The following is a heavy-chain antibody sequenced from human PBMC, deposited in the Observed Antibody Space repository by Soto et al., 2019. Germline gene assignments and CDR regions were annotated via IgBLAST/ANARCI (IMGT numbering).Heavy chain of an antibody. J-gene: IGHJ4*02. CDR1: GYTFTSYD. CDR3: ARGITMVRGVIGY. CDR2: MNPNSGNT. D-gene: IGHD3-10*01. Sequence: DSVKVSCKASGYTFTSYDINWVRQATGQGLEWMGWMNPNSGNTGYAQKFQGRVTMTRNTSISTAYMELSSLRSEDTAVYYCARGITMVRGVIGYSGQGTLVTVSS. V-gene: IGHV1-8*01.